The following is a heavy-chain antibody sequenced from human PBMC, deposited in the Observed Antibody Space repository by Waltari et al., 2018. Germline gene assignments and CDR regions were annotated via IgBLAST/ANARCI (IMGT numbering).Heavy chain of an antibody. CDR1: GGSISSYY. CDR3: ARELSAAGYFDY. CDR2: IYYSGST. J-gene: IGHJ4*02. V-gene: IGHV4-59*01. Sequence: QVQLQESGPGLVKPSETLSLTCTVSGGSISSYYWSWIRQPPGKGLEWIGYIYYSGSTNYNPSLKSRVTISVDTSKNQFSLKLSSVTAADTAVYYCARELSAAGYFDYWGQGTLVTVSS. D-gene: IGHD6-13*01.